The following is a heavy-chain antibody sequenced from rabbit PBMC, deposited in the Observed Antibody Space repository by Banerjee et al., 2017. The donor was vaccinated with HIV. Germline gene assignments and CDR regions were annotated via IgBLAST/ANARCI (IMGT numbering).Heavy chain of an antibody. V-gene: IGHV1S45*01. Sequence: QEQLEESGGGLVQPEGSLTLTCTASGFSFSSGYDMYWVRQAPGKGLEWITCIYISSGSTYYASWAKGRFTISKTSSTMVTLQMTSLTVADTASYFCARGTYGYAGYAPNLWGPGTLVTVS. D-gene: IGHD6-1*01. J-gene: IGHJ4*01. CDR1: GFSFSSGYD. CDR2: IYISSGST. CDR3: ARGTYGYAGYAPNL.